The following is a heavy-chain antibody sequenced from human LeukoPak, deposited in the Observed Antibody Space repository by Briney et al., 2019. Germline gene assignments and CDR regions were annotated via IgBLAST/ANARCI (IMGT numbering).Heavy chain of an antibody. CDR3: ATDRYYYDSSGYYTNWFDP. V-gene: IGHV1-24*01. Sequence: RRASVKVSCKVSGYTLTELSMHWVRQAPGKGLEWMGGLDPEDGETIYAQKFQGRVTMTEDTSTDTAYMELSSLRSEDTAVYYCATDRYYYDSSGYYTNWFDPWGQGTLVTVSS. CDR1: GYTLTELS. CDR2: LDPEDGET. J-gene: IGHJ5*02. D-gene: IGHD3-22*01.